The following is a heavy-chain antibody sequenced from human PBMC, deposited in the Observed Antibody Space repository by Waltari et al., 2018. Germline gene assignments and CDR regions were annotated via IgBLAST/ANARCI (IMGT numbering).Heavy chain of an antibody. CDR3: AQGGYDHGYTFDY. CDR2: IIPIFGTA. Sequence: QVQLVQSVAEVKKPGSSVKVSCKASGGPFSSYAISWVRPAPGQGPEWMGGIIPIFGTANYAQKFQGRVTITADESTSTAYMELSSLRSEDTAVYYCAQGGYDHGYTFDYWGQGTLVTVSS. J-gene: IGHJ4*02. V-gene: IGHV1-69*01. D-gene: IGHD5-12*01. CDR1: GGPFSSYA.